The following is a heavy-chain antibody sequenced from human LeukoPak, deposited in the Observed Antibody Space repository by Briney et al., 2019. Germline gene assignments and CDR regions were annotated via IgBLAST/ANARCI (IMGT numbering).Heavy chain of an antibody. CDR2: INHSGST. V-gene: IGHV4-34*01. J-gene: IGHJ4*02. Sequence: SETLSLTCAVYGGSFSGYYWSWIRQPPGKGLEWIGEINHSGSTNYNPSLKSRVTISVDTSKNQFSLKLSSVTAADTAVYYCARGRIHYYGSGSPFDYWGQGTLSPSPQ. CDR1: GGSFSGYY. CDR3: ARGRIHYYGSGSPFDY. D-gene: IGHD3-10*01.